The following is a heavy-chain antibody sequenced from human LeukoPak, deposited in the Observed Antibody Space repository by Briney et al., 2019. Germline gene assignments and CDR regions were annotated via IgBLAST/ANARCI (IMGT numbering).Heavy chain of an antibody. V-gene: IGHV3-11*04. CDR3: ARDRRSSGWYPGISDY. J-gene: IGHJ4*02. Sequence: GGSLRLSCAASGFTFSDYYMSWIRQAPGKGLEWVSYISSSGSTIYYADSVKGRFTISRDNAKNSLYLQMNSLRAEDTAVYYCARDRRSSGWYPGISDYWGQGTLVTVSS. D-gene: IGHD6-19*01. CDR1: GFTFSDYY. CDR2: ISSSGSTI.